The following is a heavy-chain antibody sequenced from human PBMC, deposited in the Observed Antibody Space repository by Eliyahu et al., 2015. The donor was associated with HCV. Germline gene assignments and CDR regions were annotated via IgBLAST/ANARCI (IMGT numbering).Heavy chain of an antibody. D-gene: IGHD6-13*01. CDR3: AKHQAAAGL. Sequence: EMQLLESGGGLVQSGESXRXXCAAXGFGFSNSAMNWVRQAPGKGLEWVSGISDDGRTTYYADSVKGRFTISRDSSKNTLLLQMNSLRAEDTAIYYCAKHQAAAGLWGQGTLVTVSS. CDR1: GFGFSNSA. CDR2: ISDDGRTT. V-gene: IGHV3-23*01. J-gene: IGHJ4*02.